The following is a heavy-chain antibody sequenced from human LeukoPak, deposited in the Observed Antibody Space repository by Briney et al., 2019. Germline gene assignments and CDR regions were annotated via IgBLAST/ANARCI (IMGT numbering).Heavy chain of an antibody. CDR1: GGSISSSIYY. CDR3: ARDFPTYYYDSGRGRLFNY. V-gene: IGHV4-39*07. CDR2: IYYSGST. Sequence: PSETLSLTCTVSGGSISSSIYYWGWIRQPPGKGLEWIGSIYYSGSTYYNPSLKSRVTISVDTSKNQFSLKLSSVTAADTVVYYCARDFPTYYYDSGRGRLFNYWGQGTLVTVSS. J-gene: IGHJ4*02. D-gene: IGHD3-22*01.